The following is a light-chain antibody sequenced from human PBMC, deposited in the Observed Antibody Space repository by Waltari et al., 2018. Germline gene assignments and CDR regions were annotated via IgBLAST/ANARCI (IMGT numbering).Light chain of an antibody. V-gene: IGLV2-14*03. CDR1: SSDVGGYNY. CDR2: DVS. Sequence: QFALTQPASVSGSPGQSITISCTGTSSDVGGYNYVSWYQQHPGKAPKLMIYDVSNRPSGVSNRFSGSKSGNTASLTISGLQAEDEADYYCSSYTSSSTDVFGTGTKVTVL. J-gene: IGLJ1*01. CDR3: SSYTSSSTDV.